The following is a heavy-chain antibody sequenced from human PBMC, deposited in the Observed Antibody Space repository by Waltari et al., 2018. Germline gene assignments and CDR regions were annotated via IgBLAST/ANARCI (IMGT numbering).Heavy chain of an antibody. D-gene: IGHD3-3*01. CDR1: GGSISSYY. CDR3: ASTPGYDFWSGPYGMDV. CDR2: IYYSGST. J-gene: IGHJ6*02. Sequence: QVQLQESGPGLVKPSETLSLTCTVPGGSISSYYWSWLRQPPGTGLEWIGYIYYSGSTNYNPSLKSRVTISVDTSKNQFSLKLSSVTAADTAVYYCASTPGYDFWSGPYGMDVWGQGTTVTVSS. V-gene: IGHV4-59*01.